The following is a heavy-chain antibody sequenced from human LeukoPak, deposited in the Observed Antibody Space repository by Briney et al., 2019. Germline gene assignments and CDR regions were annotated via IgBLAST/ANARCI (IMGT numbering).Heavy chain of an antibody. J-gene: IGHJ4*02. CDR3: ARVSYGDIYYFDY. V-gene: IGHV4-34*01. CDR2: INHSGST. CDR1: GGSFSGYY. Sequence: SETLSLTCAVYGGSFSGYYWSWTRQPPGKGLEWIGEINHSGSTNYNPSLKSRVTISVDTSKNQFSLKLSSVTAADTAVYYCARVSYGDIYYFDYWGQGTLVTVSS. D-gene: IGHD4-17*01.